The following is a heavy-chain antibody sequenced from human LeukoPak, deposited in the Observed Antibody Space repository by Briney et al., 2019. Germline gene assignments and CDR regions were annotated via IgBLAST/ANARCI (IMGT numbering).Heavy chain of an antibody. V-gene: IGHV4-39*01. CDR3: ARRMPYWSSTSCHRYYFDY. CDR2: IYYSGST. D-gene: IGHD2-2*01. Sequence: SETLSRTCTVSGGSLISSSYYWGWIRQPPGKGLEWIGSIYYSGSTYYNPSLKSRVTISVDTSKNQFSLKLSSVTAADTAVYYCARRMPYWSSTSCHRYYFDYWGQGALVTVSS. J-gene: IGHJ4*02. CDR1: GGSLISSSYY.